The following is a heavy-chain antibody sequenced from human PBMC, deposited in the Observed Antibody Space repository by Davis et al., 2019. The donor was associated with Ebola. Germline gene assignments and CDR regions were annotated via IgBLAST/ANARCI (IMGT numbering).Heavy chain of an antibody. V-gene: IGHV1-18*01. CDR1: GYIFTSYA. CDR3: ASDCCGRVFDY. Sequence: AASVKVSCKASGYIFTSYAISWVRQAPGQGLEWMGWISAYNGNTKYSQKFQGRVTITRDTSASTAYMELSSLRSEDTAVYYCASDCCGRVFDYWGQGTLVTVSS. D-gene: IGHD2-15*01. J-gene: IGHJ4*02. CDR2: ISAYNGNT.